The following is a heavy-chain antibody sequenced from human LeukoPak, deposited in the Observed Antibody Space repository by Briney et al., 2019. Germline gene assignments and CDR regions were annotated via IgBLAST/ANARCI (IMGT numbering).Heavy chain of an antibody. V-gene: IGHV3-33*03. Sequence: GSLRLSCAASGFIFSNYGMHWVRQAPGKGLEWVAVIWDDGSNKYYADSVKGRFRISRDNAKGSLDLEMNSLRAEDTAVYYCARAMSTFGGVRNYFDSWGQGTLVTVSS. J-gene: IGHJ4*02. CDR1: GFIFSNYG. CDR3: ARAMSTFGGVRNYFDS. CDR2: IWDDGSNK. D-gene: IGHD3-16*01.